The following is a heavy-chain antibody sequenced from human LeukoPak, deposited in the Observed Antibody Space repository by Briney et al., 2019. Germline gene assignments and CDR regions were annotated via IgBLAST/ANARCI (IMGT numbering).Heavy chain of an antibody. CDR2: IYASGST. V-gene: IGHV4-4*07. D-gene: IGHD3-22*01. J-gene: IGHJ4*02. Sequence: PSETLSLTCTVSGASITSYYWSWIRQPAGKGLEWIGRIYASGSTTYNPSLKSRVTISVDTSKNQFFLRLRSVTAADTAVYYCARVTGYMIEDYFDYWGQGTLVTVSS. CDR3: ARVTGYMIEDYFDY. CDR1: GASITSYY.